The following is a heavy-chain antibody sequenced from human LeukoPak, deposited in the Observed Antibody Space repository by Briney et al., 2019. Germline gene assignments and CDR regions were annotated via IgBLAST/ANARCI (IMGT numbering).Heavy chain of an antibody. Sequence: TLSLTRTVSRGSISSGGYYWSWIRQHPGRGLEWIGYIYYSGSTYYNPSLKSRVTISEDTYKNQFSLKLSSVTAADTAVYYCASGPVVPAAIGAYFDYWGQGTLVTVSS. V-gene: IGHV4-31*03. CDR1: RGSISSGGYY. D-gene: IGHD2-2*01. J-gene: IGHJ4*02. CDR3: ASGPVVPAAIGAYFDY. CDR2: IYYSGST.